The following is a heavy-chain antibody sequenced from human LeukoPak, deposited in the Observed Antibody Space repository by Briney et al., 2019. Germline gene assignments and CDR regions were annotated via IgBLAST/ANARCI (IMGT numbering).Heavy chain of an antibody. CDR2: ISGSGDST. CDR1: GFTFSNYV. V-gene: IGHV3-23*01. CDR3: AKIRAPSGWFNSGY. J-gene: IGHJ4*02. Sequence: GGSLRLSCAASGFTFSNYVMSWVRQAPGKGLEWVSGISGSGDSTYYADSVKGRFAISRDNSKNTLYLQMNSLRLEDTAAYYCAKIRAPSGWFNSGYWGQGTLVTVSS. D-gene: IGHD6-19*01.